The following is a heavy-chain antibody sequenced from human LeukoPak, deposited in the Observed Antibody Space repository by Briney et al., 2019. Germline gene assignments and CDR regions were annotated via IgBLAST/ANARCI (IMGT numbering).Heavy chain of an antibody. CDR1: GFTFSSYA. CDR3: AKGVAYYDRENHAFDI. D-gene: IGHD3-22*01. V-gene: IGHV3-23*01. Sequence: GGSLRLSCAASGFTFSSYAMSWVRQAPGKGLEWVSAISGSGGSTYYADFVKGRFTISRDNSKNTLYLQMNGLRAEDTAVYYCAKGVAYYDRENHAFDIWGQGTMVTVSS. CDR2: ISGSGGST. J-gene: IGHJ3*02.